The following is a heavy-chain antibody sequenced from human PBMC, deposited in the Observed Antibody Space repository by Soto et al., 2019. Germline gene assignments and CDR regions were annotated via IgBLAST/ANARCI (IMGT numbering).Heavy chain of an antibody. CDR2: ISGRSTRT. Sequence: GGSLRLSCAASGFTFSTYAMSWVRQAPGKGLEWVSTISGRSTRTYYSDSVEGRFTVSGDTSKNTHYLQMNSLRAEDTAVYYCARRAYCGSTSCYHYFDFWGQGTLVTVSS. J-gene: IGHJ4*02. CDR3: ARRAYCGSTSCYHYFDF. CDR1: GFTFSTYA. V-gene: IGHV3-23*01. D-gene: IGHD2-2*01.